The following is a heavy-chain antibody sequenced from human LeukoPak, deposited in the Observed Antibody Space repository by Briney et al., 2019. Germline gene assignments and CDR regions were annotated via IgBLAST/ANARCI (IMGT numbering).Heavy chain of an antibody. D-gene: IGHD3-16*01. Sequence: PGGSLRLSCAASGFTVSSNYMSWVRQAPGKGLEWVSVIYSGGSTYYADSVKGRFTIPRDNSKNTLYLQMNSLRAEDTAVYYCARALSWGGYDYWGQGTLVTVSS. V-gene: IGHV3-53*01. CDR1: GFTVSSNY. J-gene: IGHJ4*02. CDR3: ARALSWGGYDY. CDR2: IYSGGST.